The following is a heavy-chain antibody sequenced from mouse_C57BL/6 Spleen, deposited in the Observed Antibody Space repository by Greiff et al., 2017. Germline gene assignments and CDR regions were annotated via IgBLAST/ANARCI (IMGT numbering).Heavy chain of an antibody. CDR1: GFTFNTYA. CDR2: IRSKSSNYAT. V-gene: IGHV10-3*01. J-gene: IGHJ1*03. CDR3: VRDWDGYYEDWYFDV. D-gene: IGHD2-3*01. Sequence: EVQGVESGGGLVQPKGSLKLSCAASGFTFNTYAMHWVRQAPGKGLEWVARIRSKSSNYATYYSDTVKDIFTISRDDSQSMLYLQMNNLKTEDTAMYYCVRDWDGYYEDWYFDVWGTGTTVTVSS.